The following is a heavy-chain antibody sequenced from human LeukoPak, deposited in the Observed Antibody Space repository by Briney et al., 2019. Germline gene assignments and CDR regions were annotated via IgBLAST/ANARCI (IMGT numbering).Heavy chain of an antibody. CDR3: ARDSGRSSTYVLDV. J-gene: IGHJ6*02. D-gene: IGHD3-10*02. Sequence: TGGSLRLSCAASGFTFSSYSMNWVRQAPGKGLEWVSSISSSSSYIYYADSVKGRFTISRDNAKNSLYLQMNSLKDEDTGVYYCARDSGRSSTYVLDVWGQGTTVIVSS. V-gene: IGHV3-21*01. CDR1: GFTFSSYS. CDR2: ISSSSSYI.